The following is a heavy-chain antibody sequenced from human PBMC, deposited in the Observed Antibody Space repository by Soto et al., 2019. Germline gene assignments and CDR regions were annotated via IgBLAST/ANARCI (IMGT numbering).Heavy chain of an antibody. D-gene: IGHD6-19*01. J-gene: IGHJ6*02. CDR3: AILGIAVAEGMDV. CDR2: ISYDGSNK. CDR1: GFTFSSYA. V-gene: IGHV3-30-3*01. Sequence: QVQLVESGGGVVQPGRSLRLSCAASGFTFSSYAMHWVRQAPGKGLEWVAVISYDGSNKYYADSVKGRFTISRDNSKNTLYLQMNSLRAEDTAVYYCAILGIAVAEGMDVWGQGTTVTVSS.